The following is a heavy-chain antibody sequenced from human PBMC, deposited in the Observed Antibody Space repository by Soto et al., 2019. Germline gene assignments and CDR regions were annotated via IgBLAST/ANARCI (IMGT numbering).Heavy chain of an antibody. CDR3: ARQERFLERFGPRLDP. J-gene: IGHJ5*02. V-gene: IGHV5-51*01. CDR1: GYNFNNYW. Sequence: GESLKISCKVSGYNFNNYWIAWVRQMPGKGLELLGLIYPHDSDTRYSPSFQGQVTISDDKSISTAYLQWRSLKTSDTAMYYCARQERFLERFGPRLDPWGQGTLVAVSS. D-gene: IGHD3-3*01. CDR2: IYPHDSDT.